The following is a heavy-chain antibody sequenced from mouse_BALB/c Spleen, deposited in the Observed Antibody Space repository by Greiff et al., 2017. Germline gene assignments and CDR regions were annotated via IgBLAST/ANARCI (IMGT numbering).Heavy chain of an antibody. Sequence: EVQGVESGGGLVQPGGSRKFSCAASGFTFSSFGMHWVRQAPEKGLEWVAYISSGSSTIYYADTVKGRFTISRDNPKNTLFLQMTSLRSEDTAMYYCARIYYGYDLYAMDYWGQGTSVTVSS. D-gene: IGHD2-2*01. J-gene: IGHJ4*01. V-gene: IGHV5-17*02. CDR3: ARIYYGYDLYAMDY. CDR1: GFTFSSFG. CDR2: ISSGSSTI.